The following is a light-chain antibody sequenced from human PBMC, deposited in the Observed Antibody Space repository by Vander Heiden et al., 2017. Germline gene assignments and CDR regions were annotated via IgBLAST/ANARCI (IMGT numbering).Light chain of an antibody. V-gene: IGLV1-47*01. Sequence: QPVITQPPSAFGTPGQRVTITCSGSKSNIGSNYVYWYQQLPGTAPKLLIYRNNERPSGVPDRFSGSKSGTSASLAISRLRSEGEADYYCAAWDDSRSGRVFGGGTRLTVL. CDR3: AAWDDSRSGRV. J-gene: IGLJ3*02. CDR2: RNN. CDR1: KSNIGSNY.